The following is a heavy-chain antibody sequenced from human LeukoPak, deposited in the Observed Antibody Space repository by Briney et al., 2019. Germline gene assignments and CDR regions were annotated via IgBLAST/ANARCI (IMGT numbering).Heavy chain of an antibody. CDR2: IYYSGST. Sequence: PSETLSLTCTVSGGSISSYYRSWIRQPPGKGLEWIGYIYYSGSTNYNPSFKSRVTISVDTSKNQFSLKLSSVTAADTAVYYCARGRVHLDYWGQGTLVTVSS. CDR3: ARGRVHLDY. D-gene: IGHD3-10*01. V-gene: IGHV4-59*01. CDR1: GGSISSYY. J-gene: IGHJ4*02.